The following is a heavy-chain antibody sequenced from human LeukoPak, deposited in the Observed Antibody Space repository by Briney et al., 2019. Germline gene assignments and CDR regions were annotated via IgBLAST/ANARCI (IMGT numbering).Heavy chain of an antibody. J-gene: IGHJ5*02. CDR1: GFTFSSYE. D-gene: IGHD2-15*01. CDR2: ISSSGSTI. V-gene: IGHV3-48*03. Sequence: GGSLRLSCAASGFTFSSYEMNWVRQAPGKGLEWVSYISSSGSTIYYADSVKGRFTISRDKSKNTLYLQMNSLRADDTAVYYCARSKEDCCGSFDPWGQGALVTVSS. CDR3: ARSKEDCCGSFDP.